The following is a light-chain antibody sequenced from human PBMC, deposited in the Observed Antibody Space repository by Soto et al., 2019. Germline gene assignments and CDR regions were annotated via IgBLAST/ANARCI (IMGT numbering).Light chain of an antibody. V-gene: IGKV3-11*01. J-gene: IGKJ5*01. CDR2: DAS. CDR1: QSVSSY. CDR3: QVRTNWSIA. Sequence: EFVLTQSPATLSLSPGERATLSCRASQSVSSYLAWYQQKPGQAPRILIYDASNRATGIPARFSGTGSGTDFTLTINKLEPEDFEVYYCQVRTNWSIAFGRGTRLEIK.